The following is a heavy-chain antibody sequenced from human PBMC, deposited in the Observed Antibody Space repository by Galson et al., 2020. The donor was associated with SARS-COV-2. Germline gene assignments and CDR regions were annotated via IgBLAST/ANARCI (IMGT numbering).Heavy chain of an antibody. D-gene: IGHD1-26*01. CDR3: ARDRGGGIVGAPWVWHFDL. CDR2: IIKDGSTE. V-gene: IGHV3-30*03. J-gene: IGHJ2*01. CDR1: GVTFSSYG. Sequence: GGSLRLSCAASGVTFSSYGMHWVRQAPGRGLEWVAGIIKDGSTEYYADSVKGRFTISRDNSKNTVYLQVNTLRPEDTAIYYCARDRGGGIVGAPWVWHFDLWGRGSLVTVSS.